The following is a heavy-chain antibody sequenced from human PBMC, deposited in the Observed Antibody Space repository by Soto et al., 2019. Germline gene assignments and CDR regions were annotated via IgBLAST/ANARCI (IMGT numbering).Heavy chain of an antibody. V-gene: IGHV4-4*02. J-gene: IGHJ3*01. CDR3: ARDSRYCTDGGCSIMRDAFDV. CDR1: RSSVTNNKY. CDR2: IYHSGAT. D-gene: IGHD2-15*01. Sequence: QGQLPTSGLELVRPSGTLSLTCTVSRSSVTNNKYWNWVGQPPGRPLERIGEIYHSGATYQNPSLSGRTSISMDKSKNQISLNLTSVTAGDTAVYYCARDSRYCTDGGCSIMRDAFDVWGQGTLVTVSS.